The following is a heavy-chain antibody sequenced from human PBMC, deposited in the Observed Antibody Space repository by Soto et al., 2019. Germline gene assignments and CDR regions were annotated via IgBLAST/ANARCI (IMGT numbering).Heavy chain of an antibody. D-gene: IGHD6-13*01. V-gene: IGHV3-23*01. Sequence: GGSLRLSCAASGFTFSSYAMSWVRQAPGKGLEWVSAISGSGGSTYYADSVKGRFTISRDNSKNTLYLQMNSLRAEDTAVYYCAKDLQLSIAAAGPFDDWAQGTQVTVSS. J-gene: IGHJ4*02. CDR2: ISGSGGST. CDR3: AKDLQLSIAAAGPFDD. CDR1: GFTFSSYA.